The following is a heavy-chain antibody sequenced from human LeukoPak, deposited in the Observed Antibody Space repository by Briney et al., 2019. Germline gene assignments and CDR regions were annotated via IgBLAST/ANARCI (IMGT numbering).Heavy chain of an antibody. Sequence: GESLKISCXGSGYNFTTYWIGWVRQMAGKGLEWVTIIYPEDSDTRYSPSFQGQVTISADKSISTAYLQWSSLKASDTAMYYCARQFGVVGVSFYWGQGTLVTVSS. D-gene: IGHD3-16*01. J-gene: IGHJ4*02. CDR1: GYNFTTYW. CDR2: IYPEDSDT. CDR3: ARQFGVVGVSFY. V-gene: IGHV5-51*01.